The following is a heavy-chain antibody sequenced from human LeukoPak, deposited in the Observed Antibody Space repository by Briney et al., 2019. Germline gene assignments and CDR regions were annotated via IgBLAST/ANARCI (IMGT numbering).Heavy chain of an antibody. CDR3: ARVGYAGNFFDY. CDR1: GGTFSSYA. J-gene: IGHJ4*02. Sequence: SVKVSCKASGGTFSSYAISWVRQAPGQGLEWMGRIIPILGIANYAQKLQGRVTMTTDKSTNTAYMELRSLRSDDTAVYYCARVGYAGNFFDYWGQGTLVTVSS. D-gene: IGHD4-23*01. CDR2: IIPILGIA. V-gene: IGHV1-69*04.